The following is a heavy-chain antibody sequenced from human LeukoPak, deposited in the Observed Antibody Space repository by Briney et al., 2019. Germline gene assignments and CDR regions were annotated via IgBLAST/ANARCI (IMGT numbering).Heavy chain of an antibody. V-gene: IGHV3-15*07. CDR3: TTFPYCGGDCYTTPFDY. D-gene: IGHD2-21*02. CDR2: IKSKTDGGTT. J-gene: IGHJ4*02. Sequence: GGSLRLSCAASGFTFSNAWMNWVRQAPGKGLEWVGRIKSKTDGGTTDYAAPVKGRFTISRDDSKNTLYLQMNSLKTEDTAVYYCTTFPYCGGDCYTTPFDYWGQGTLVTVSS. CDR1: GFTFSNAW.